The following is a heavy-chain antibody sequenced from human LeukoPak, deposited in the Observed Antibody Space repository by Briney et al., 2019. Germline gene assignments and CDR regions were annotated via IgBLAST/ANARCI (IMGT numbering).Heavy chain of an antibody. CDR2: INPNSGGT. CDR3: ARASLYYYGSGSYWNY. CDR1: GYTFTGYY. D-gene: IGHD3-10*01. J-gene: IGHJ4*02. V-gene: IGHV1-2*02. Sequence: ASVKVSCKASGYTFTGYYMHWVRQAPGQGLEWMGWINPNSGGTNYAQKFQGRVTMTRDTSISTAYMELSRLRSDDTAVYYCARASLYYYGSGSYWNYWGQGTLVTVSS.